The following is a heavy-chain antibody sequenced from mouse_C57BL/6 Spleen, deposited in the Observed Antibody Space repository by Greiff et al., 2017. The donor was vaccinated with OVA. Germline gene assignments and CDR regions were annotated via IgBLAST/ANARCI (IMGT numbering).Heavy chain of an antibody. Sequence: VQLQQPGAELVRPGSSVKLSCKASGYTFTSYWMDWVKQRPGQGLEWIGNIYPSDSETHYNQKFKDKATLTVDKSSSTAYMQLSSLTSEDSAVYYCARFQGDYYAMDYWGQGTSVTVSS. V-gene: IGHV1-61*01. J-gene: IGHJ4*01. CDR1: GYTFTSYW. CDR3: ARFQGDYYAMDY. CDR2: IYPSDSET.